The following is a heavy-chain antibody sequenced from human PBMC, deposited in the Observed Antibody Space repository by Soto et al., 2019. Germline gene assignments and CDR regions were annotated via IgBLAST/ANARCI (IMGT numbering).Heavy chain of an antibody. J-gene: IGHJ4*02. Sequence: ASVKVSCKASGYSFTGYYMHWVRQAPGQGLEWMGWINPNSGGTNYAQKFQGRVTMTRDTSISTAYMELSRLRSDDTAVYYCAREGLTGTSFDYWGQGTLVTVSS. V-gene: IGHV1-2*02. D-gene: IGHD1-7*01. CDR1: GYSFTGYY. CDR3: AREGLTGTSFDY. CDR2: INPNSGGT.